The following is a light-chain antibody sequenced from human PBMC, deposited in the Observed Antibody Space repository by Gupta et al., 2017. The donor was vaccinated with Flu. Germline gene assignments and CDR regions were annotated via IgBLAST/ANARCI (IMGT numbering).Light chain of an antibody. J-gene: IGKJ4*01. CDR2: SAS. Sequence: DIQMTQSPPSLSASVGDRVTITCRASQTIGSYLNWYQHKEGKAPKLLIYSASSLQGGVPSRFSGSGSGTDFTLTISSLKPDDFATYYCQQSDVTPLTFGGGTKLEVK. CDR3: QQSDVTPLT. CDR1: QTIGSY. V-gene: IGKV1-39*01.